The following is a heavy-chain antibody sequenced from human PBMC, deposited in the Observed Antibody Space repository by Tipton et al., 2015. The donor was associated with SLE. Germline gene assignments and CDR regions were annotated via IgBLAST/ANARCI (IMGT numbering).Heavy chain of an antibody. D-gene: IGHD2-8*01. Sequence: SLRLSCAASGFIVTNYFMNWVRQSPGRGLEWISSISASGSPLFHADSVKGRFTISRDTVKNSMYLQMNSLRVEDTAIYYCARENGSPLIGMDVWGQGTTVTVSS. CDR2: ISASGSPL. J-gene: IGHJ6*02. V-gene: IGHV3-48*01. CDR3: ARENGSPLIGMDV. CDR1: GFIVTNYF.